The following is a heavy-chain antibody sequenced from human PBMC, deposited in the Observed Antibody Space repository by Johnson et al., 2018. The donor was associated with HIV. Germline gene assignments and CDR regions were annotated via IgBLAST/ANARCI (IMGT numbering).Heavy chain of an antibody. J-gene: IGHJ3*01. V-gene: IGHV3-20*04. CDR1: GFNFYEYD. Sequence: VQLVESGGGVVRPGESLRISCVASGFNFYEYDVSWVRQVLGKGLEWVSGINWSGGGTTYADSVKGRFTISRDNSKNTLYLQMSSLRPEDTAVHYCAKDGYRAALDVWGQGTMVTVST. D-gene: IGHD5-24*01. CDR3: AKDGYRAALDV. CDR2: INWSGGGT.